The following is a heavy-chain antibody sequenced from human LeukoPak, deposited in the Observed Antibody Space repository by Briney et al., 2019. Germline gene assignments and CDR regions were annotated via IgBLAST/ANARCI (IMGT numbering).Heavy chain of an antibody. Sequence: ASVKVSCKASGYTFSTYGITWVRQAPGQGLEWMRWISGYNGNANYAQKFQGRVTMTTDTSTRTAYMELRGLRSDDTAVYYCARDRGNVVVILDYWGQGTLVTVSS. V-gene: IGHV1-18*01. CDR1: GYTFSTYG. CDR2: ISGYNGNA. J-gene: IGHJ4*02. CDR3: ARDRGNVVVILDY. D-gene: IGHD3-22*01.